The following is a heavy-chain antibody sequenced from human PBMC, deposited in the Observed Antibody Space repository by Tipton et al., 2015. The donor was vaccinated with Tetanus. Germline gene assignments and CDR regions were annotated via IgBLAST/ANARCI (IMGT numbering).Heavy chain of an antibody. CDR3: ARDRDGGIAARLDGMDV. V-gene: IGHV3-30*04. D-gene: IGHD6-6*01. J-gene: IGHJ6*02. CDR1: GGTFSSYA. Sequence: SGPEVKKPGSSVKVSCKASGGTFSSYAMHWVRQAPGKGLEWVAVISYDGSNKYYADSVKGRFTISRDNSKNTLYLQMNSLRAEDTAVYYCARDRDGGIAARLDGMDVWGQGTKVTVSS. CDR2: ISYDGSNK.